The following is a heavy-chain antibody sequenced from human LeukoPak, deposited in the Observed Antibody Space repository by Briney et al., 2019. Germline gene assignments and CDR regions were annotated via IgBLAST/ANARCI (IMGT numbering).Heavy chain of an antibody. J-gene: IGHJ6*03. CDR3: ARVERARPYYYYYMDV. CDR1: GFTFSSYS. V-gene: IGHV3-48*04. Sequence: PGGSLRLSCAASGFTFSSYSMNWVRQAPGKGLEWVSYISSSSSTIYYADSVKGRFTISRDNAKNSLYLQMNSLRAEDTAVYYCARVERARPYYYYYMDVWGKGTTVTVSS. CDR2: ISSSSSTI.